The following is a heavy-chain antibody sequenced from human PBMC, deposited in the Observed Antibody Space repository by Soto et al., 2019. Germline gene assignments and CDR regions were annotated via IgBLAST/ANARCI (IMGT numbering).Heavy chain of an antibody. CDR1: GFIFSDYG. Sequence: GGSLRLSCVASGFIFSDYGMHWVRQAPGKGLEWVAVISHDRSNKFFADSVKGRFTISRDNSKNTLYLQMSSLGAEDTAVYYCAKEWSGYDKAWFDWGQGTLVTVSS. J-gene: IGHJ4*02. CDR3: AKEWSGYDKAWFD. V-gene: IGHV3-30*18. CDR2: ISHDRSNK. D-gene: IGHD5-12*01.